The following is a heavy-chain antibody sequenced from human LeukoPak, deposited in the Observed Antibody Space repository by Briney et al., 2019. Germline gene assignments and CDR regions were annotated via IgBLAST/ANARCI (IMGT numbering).Heavy chain of an antibody. CDR3: AKDQGQLLECFDY. CDR2: IHGSGGIT. CDR1: AFSFSSFA. J-gene: IGHJ4*02. D-gene: IGHD6-6*01. Sequence: GGSLRLSCAASAFSFSSFALTWVRQAPGKGLEWVSGIHGSGGITYYADSVKGRFTISRDNSRKMLYLQMNSLRAEDTAVYYCAKDQGQLLECFDYWGQGTLVTVSS. V-gene: IGHV3-23*01.